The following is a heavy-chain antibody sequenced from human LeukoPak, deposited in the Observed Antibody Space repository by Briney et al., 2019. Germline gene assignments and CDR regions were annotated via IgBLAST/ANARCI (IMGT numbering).Heavy chain of an antibody. CDR3: ARALEVSRNYEVHFDY. J-gene: IGHJ4*02. D-gene: IGHD1-7*01. CDR2: IYYSGST. Sequence: SETLSLTCTVSGGSISSSSHYWGWIRQPPGKGLEWIGSIYYSGSTYYNPSLKSRVTISVDTSKNQFSLKLSSVTAADTAVYYCARALEVSRNYEVHFDYWGQGTLVTVSS. CDR1: GGSISSSSHY. V-gene: IGHV4-39*01.